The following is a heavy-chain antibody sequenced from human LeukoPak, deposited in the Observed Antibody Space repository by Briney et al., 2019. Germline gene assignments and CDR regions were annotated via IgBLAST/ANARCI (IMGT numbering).Heavy chain of an antibody. D-gene: IGHD1-26*01. V-gene: IGHV3-30*18. CDR3: AKARGIRYYYGMGV. J-gene: IGHJ6*02. Sequence: SLRLSCAASGFTFSSYGMHWVRQAPGKGLEWVAVISYDGNNKYYGDSVKGRFTISRDNSKNTLYLQMNSLRAEDTAVYYCAKARGIRYYYGMGVWGQGTTVTVSS. CDR1: GFTFSSYG. CDR2: ISYDGNNK.